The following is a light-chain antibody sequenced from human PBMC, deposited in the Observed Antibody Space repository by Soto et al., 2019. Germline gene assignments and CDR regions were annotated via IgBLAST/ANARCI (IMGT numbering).Light chain of an antibody. Sequence: DIQMTQSPSTLSASVGDRVTITCRASHSISSWLAWYQQKPGKAPKLLIYKASSLESGVPSRFSGSGSGTEFTLTISSLQPDEFATYYCQQYNSYWTFGQGTKVEIK. CDR1: HSISSW. CDR3: QQYNSYWT. CDR2: KAS. V-gene: IGKV1-5*03. J-gene: IGKJ1*01.